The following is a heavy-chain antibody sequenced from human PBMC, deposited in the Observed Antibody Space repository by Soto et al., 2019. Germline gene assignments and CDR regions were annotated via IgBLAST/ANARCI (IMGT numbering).Heavy chain of an antibody. V-gene: IGHV4-39*01. CDR2: IYYSGST. D-gene: IGHD2-8*01. Sequence: SETLSLTCTVSGGSISSSSYYWGWSRQPPGKGLEWIGSIYYSGSTYYHPSLKSRVTISVDTSKNQFSLKLSSVTAADTAVYYCALMVYAIEPSYRASWSDPWGQGTLVTVSS. J-gene: IGHJ5*02. CDR3: ALMVYAIEPSYRASWSDP. CDR1: GGSISSSSYY.